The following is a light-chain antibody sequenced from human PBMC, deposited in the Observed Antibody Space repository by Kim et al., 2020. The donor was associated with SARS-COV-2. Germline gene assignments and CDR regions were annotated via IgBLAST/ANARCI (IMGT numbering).Light chain of an antibody. J-gene: IGLJ2*01. Sequence: QSALTQPASVSGSPGQSITISCTGTSSDVGGYNYVSWYQQHPGKVPKLMIYDVNKRPSGVSNRFSASKSGNTASLTISGLQAEDEADYYCSSYTTSSTVLFGGETQLTVL. CDR1: SSDVGGYNY. V-gene: IGLV2-14*03. CDR3: SSYTTSSTVL. CDR2: DVN.